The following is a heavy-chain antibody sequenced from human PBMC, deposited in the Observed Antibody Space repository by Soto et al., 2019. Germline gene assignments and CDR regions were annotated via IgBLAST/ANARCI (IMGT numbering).Heavy chain of an antibody. D-gene: IGHD4-17*01. CDR1: GFTFSSYS. CDR2: ISSSSSYI. CDR3: ARDPTVTTPDAFDI. Sequence: EVQLVESGGGLVKPGGSLRLSCAASGFTFSSYSMNWVRQAPGKGLEWVSSISSSSSYIYYADSVKGRFTISRDNATNSLYLQMNSLRAEDTAVYYCARDPTVTTPDAFDIWGQGTMVTVSS. V-gene: IGHV3-21*01. J-gene: IGHJ3*02.